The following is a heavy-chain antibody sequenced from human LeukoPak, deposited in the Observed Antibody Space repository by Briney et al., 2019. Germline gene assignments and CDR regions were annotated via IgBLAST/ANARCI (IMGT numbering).Heavy chain of an antibody. D-gene: IGHD1-14*01. J-gene: IGHJ4*02. CDR3: ARGVEPLAANTLAY. CDR2: LYSDGNT. V-gene: IGHV3-53*01. Sequence: GGSLRLSCAASGFTVITNDMTWVRQDPGKGLEWVSVLYSDGNTKYADSVQGRFTISRDNSKNTLYLEMNSLSPDDTAVYYCARGVEPLAANTLAYWGQGTLVTVSS. CDR1: GFTVITND.